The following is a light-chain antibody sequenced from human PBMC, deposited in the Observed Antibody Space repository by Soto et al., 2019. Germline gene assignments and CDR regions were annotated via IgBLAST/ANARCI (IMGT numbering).Light chain of an antibody. CDR1: SSNIGSNT. CDR3: EAWDDSLNGRV. Sequence: QSVLTQPRSASGTPGQRVTISCSGSSSNIGSNTVNWYQQLPGTAPKLLISNNNQRPSGVPDRFSGSKSGTSASLAISGLQCEDEATYYCEAWDDSLNGRVFGGGTKLTVL. CDR2: NNN. V-gene: IGLV1-44*01. J-gene: IGLJ3*02.